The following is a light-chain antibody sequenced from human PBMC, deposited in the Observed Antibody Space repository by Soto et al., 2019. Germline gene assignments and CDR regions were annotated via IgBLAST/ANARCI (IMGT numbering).Light chain of an antibody. CDR3: QQYNTWRSIS. CDR1: QSVSRY. Sequence: EIALTQSPSTLSWSPGERATLSCRASQSVSRYLAWYQQKPGQAPRLLIYGASTRAAGIPARFTGSGSGTDFTLTISSLQSEDFAVYYCQQYNTWRSISFGQGTRLEIK. V-gene: IGKV3-15*01. J-gene: IGKJ5*01. CDR2: GAS.